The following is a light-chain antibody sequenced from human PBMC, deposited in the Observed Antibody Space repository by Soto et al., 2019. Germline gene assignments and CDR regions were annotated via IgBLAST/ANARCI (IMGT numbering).Light chain of an antibody. J-gene: IGLJ2*01. Sequence: SYELTQPPSVSVSPGQTASITCSGDKLGNKYACWYQQKPGQSPVLVIYQDNKRPSGIPERFSGSNSGNTATLTLSGTQAMDEADYYCQAWDSSVVVFGGGTKVTVL. V-gene: IGLV3-1*01. CDR1: KLGNKY. CDR3: QAWDSSVVV. CDR2: QDN.